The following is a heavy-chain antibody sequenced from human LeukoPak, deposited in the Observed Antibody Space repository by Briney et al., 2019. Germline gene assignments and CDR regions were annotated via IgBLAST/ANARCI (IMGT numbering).Heavy chain of an antibody. Sequence: PGGSLRLSCAASGFTVSSNYMSWVRQAPGKGLEWVSVIYSGGSTYYSDSVKGRFTISRDNSKNTLYLQMNSLRAEDTAVYYRARDLSGYDPGWGQGTLVTVSS. CDR2: IYSGGST. CDR3: ARDLSGYDPG. J-gene: IGHJ4*02. V-gene: IGHV3-66*01. D-gene: IGHD5-12*01. CDR1: GFTVSSNY.